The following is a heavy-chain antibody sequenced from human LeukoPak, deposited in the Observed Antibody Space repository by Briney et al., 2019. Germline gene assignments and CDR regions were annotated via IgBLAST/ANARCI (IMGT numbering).Heavy chain of an antibody. CDR1: GFTFNNHA. CDR2: ISGSGGST. CDR3: AKGGAAARQGYDAFDI. V-gene: IGHV3-23*01. Sequence: GGSLRLSCAASGFTFNNHAMSWVRQAPGKGLEWVSAISGSGGSTYYADSVKGRFTISRDNSKNTLYLQMNSLRAEDTAVYYCAKGGAAARQGYDAFDIWGQGTMVTVSS. J-gene: IGHJ3*02. D-gene: IGHD6-6*01.